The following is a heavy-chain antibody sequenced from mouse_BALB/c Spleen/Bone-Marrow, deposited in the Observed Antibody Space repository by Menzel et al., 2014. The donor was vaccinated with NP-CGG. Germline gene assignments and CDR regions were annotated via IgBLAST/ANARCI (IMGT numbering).Heavy chain of an antibody. CDR2: ISSGGSYT. Sequence: LQQSGGGLVKPGGSLKLSCAASGFTFSSYTMSWVRQTPEKRLEWVATISSGGSYTNYPDSVKGRFTISRDNAKNTLYLQMSSLKSEDTAMYYCTRDGKGNYDYAMDYWGQGTSVTVSS. CDR3: TRDGKGNYDYAMDY. V-gene: IGHV5-6-4*01. CDR1: GFTFSSYT. J-gene: IGHJ4*01. D-gene: IGHD2-1*01.